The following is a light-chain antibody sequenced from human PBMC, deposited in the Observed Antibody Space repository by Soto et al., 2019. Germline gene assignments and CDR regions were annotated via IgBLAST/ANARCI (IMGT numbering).Light chain of an antibody. Sequence: EMVLTQSPDTLSLSPGERATLSCRTSQSVSSSNLAWYQQKPGQAPRLLIYDASNRATGIPARFSGSGSGTDFTLTISSLEPEDFAVYYCQQRFNWQVTFGQGTRLEI. V-gene: IGKV3-11*01. CDR1: QSVSSSN. J-gene: IGKJ5*01. CDR3: QQRFNWQVT. CDR2: DAS.